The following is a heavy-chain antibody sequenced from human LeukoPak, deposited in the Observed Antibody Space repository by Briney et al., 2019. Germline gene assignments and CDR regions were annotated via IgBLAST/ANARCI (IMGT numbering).Heavy chain of an antibody. CDR2: ISYDGSNK. CDR1: GFTFSSCG. V-gene: IGHV3-30*03. CDR3: ATGEFYFDF. Sequence: GGSLRLSCAASGFTFSSCGMHWVRQAPGKGLEWVAVISYDGSNKYYADSVKGRFTISRDNSKNTLYLQMNSLRAEDTALYYCATGEFYFDFWGQGTLVTVSS. D-gene: IGHD3-16*01. J-gene: IGHJ4*02.